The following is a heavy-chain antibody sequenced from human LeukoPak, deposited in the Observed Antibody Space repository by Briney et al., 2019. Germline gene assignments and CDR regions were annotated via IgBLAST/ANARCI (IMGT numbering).Heavy chain of an antibody. D-gene: IGHD3-22*01. V-gene: IGHV3-48*03. Sequence: GGSLRLSSAASGFSSSNYEMNWVRQAPGKGLEWVSYIRSSDNTIYYAASVKGLFTISRDNAKNLVHLQMNSLRAEDTAVYYCAREADTVIGSLDYWGQGTLVTASS. CDR3: AREADTVIGSLDY. CDR2: IRSSDNTI. CDR1: GFSSSNYE. J-gene: IGHJ4*02.